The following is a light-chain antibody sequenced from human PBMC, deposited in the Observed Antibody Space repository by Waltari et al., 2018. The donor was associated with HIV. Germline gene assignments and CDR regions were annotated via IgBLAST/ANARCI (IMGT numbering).Light chain of an antibody. CDR1: SSNTSNNH. Sequence: QSVLTQPPSVSAAPVQKFTISCSGISSNTSNNHVSWYQQLLITAPNLLIYDNNKLPSGIPDRFSGAKSGTSATLGITGLQTGDEADYYCGAWDSSLSAVVFGTGTKVTVL. CDR2: DNN. J-gene: IGLJ1*01. V-gene: IGLV1-51*01. CDR3: GAWDSSLSAVV.